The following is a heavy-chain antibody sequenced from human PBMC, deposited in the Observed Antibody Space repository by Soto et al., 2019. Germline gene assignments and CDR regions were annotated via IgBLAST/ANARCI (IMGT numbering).Heavy chain of an antibody. CDR1: GFTFSSYA. CDR3: ARVEEEGADYFDY. CDR2: ISYDGSNK. V-gene: IGHV3-30-3*01. J-gene: IGHJ4*02. D-gene: IGHD1-1*01. Sequence: QVQLVESGGGVVQPGRSLRLSCAASGFTFSSYAMHWVRQAPGKGLEWVAVISYDGSNKYYADSVKGRFTISRDNSKNTLYLQMNRLRAEDTAVYYCARVEEEGADYFDYWGQGTLVTVSS.